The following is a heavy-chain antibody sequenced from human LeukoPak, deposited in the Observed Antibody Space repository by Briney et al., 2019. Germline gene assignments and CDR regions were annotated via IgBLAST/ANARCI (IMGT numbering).Heavy chain of an antibody. D-gene: IGHD6-6*01. J-gene: IGHJ4*02. CDR1: GFTFSSYA. V-gene: IGHV3-23*01. CDR2: VSSNGAKT. CDR3: AKDNPMYSSSSDF. Sequence: PGGSLRLSCAASGFTFSSYAITWVRQAPGKGLEWVSAVSSNGAKTYYADSVKGRFTISRDNYKNTLYLQMNSLRAEDTAIYYCAKDNPMYSSSSDFWGQGTLVTVSS.